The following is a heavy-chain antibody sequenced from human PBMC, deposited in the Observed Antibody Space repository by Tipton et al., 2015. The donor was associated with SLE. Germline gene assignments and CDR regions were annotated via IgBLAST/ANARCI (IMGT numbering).Heavy chain of an antibody. CDR3: AKVISDMVQGGEAFDI. CDR2: IYYSGST. CDR1: GGSISSYY. J-gene: IGHJ3*02. Sequence: TLSLTCTVSGGSISSYYWSWIRQPPGKGLEWIGYIYYSGSTNYNPSLKSRVTISVDTSKNQFSLKLSSVTAEDTALYYCAKVISDMVQGGEAFDIWGQGTMVTVSS. V-gene: IGHV4-59*01. D-gene: IGHD3-10*01.